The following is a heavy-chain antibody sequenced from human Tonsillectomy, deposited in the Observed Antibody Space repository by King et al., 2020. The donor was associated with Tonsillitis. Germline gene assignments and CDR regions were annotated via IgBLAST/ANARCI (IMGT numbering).Heavy chain of an antibody. J-gene: IGHJ4*02. Sequence: VTLKESAPVLVKPTETLTLTCSVSGFSVSNSRMGVSWIRQPPGKALEWLAHILSNDKKSYSTSLKSRLTISKDTSKSQVVLTMTNMDPVDTATYYCARMRPVDKWNALGAWLFLDYWGQGALVTVSS. V-gene: IGHV2-26*01. CDR3: ARMRPVDKWNALGAWLFLDY. CDR1: GFSVSNSRMG. D-gene: IGHD1-1*01. CDR2: ILSNDKK.